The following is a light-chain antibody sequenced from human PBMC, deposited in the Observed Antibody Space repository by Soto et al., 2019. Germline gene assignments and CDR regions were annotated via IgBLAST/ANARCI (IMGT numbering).Light chain of an antibody. V-gene: IGKV3-15*01. J-gene: IGKJ4*01. CDR1: QSVGSN. Sequence: EVVMTQSPATQSVSQGERTSLSCRASQSVGSNLGWYQQKPGQAPRLLIYRASTRATGIPARFSGSGSGTEFTLTISIMQSEDIAFYCCQQYAMWPLTFGGGTKWEIK. CDR3: QQYAMWPLT. CDR2: RAS.